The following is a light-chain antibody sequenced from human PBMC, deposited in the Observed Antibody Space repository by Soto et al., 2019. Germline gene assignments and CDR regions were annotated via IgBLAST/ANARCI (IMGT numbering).Light chain of an antibody. CDR3: SSFAGSNNPYV. CDR1: SSDVGDYNY. J-gene: IGLJ1*01. CDR2: EVN. Sequence: QSALTQPPSASGSPGQSVTISCTGTSSDVGDYNYVAWHQQHPGKAPKLMIYEVNKRPSGVPDRFSGSKSGNTASLTVSGLQAEDEADYYCSSFAGSNNPYVFGTGTKVTVL. V-gene: IGLV2-8*01.